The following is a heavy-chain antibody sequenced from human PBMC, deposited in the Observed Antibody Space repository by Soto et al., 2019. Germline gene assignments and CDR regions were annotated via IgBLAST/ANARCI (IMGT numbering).Heavy chain of an antibody. CDR2: ISGYNGNT. Sequence: QVQLVQSGGEVKKPGASVKVSCKASGYTFTSYGMTWVRQAPGQGLEWMGWISGYNGNTNYAQKRQGRVTMTTDTPTNTAYLELRSMRSADTAVYYCARGCDYLTDWGQGTLVTVSS. J-gene: IGHJ4*02. D-gene: IGHD2-21*02. CDR1: GYTFTSYG. V-gene: IGHV1-18*01. CDR3: ARGCDYLTD.